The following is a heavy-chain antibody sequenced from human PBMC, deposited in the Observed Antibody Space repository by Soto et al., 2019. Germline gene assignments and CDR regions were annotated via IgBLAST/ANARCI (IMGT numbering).Heavy chain of an antibody. V-gene: IGHV4-38-2*01. D-gene: IGHD3-3*01. J-gene: IGHJ2*01. Sequence: SETLSLTCAVSGLSISNGYYWGWIRQPPGRGLEWIGSIYHRGSTYYNPSLKSRVTISVDTSKNQFSLKLTSLTAADTAMYYCARVAEILEWTHWWHFDVWGRGTLVTVSS. CDR1: GLSISNGYY. CDR2: IYHRGST. CDR3: ARVAEILEWTHWWHFDV.